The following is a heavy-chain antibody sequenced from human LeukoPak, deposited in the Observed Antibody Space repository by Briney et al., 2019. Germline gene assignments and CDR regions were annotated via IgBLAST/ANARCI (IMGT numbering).Heavy chain of an antibody. D-gene: IGHD3-3*01. Sequence: PGGSLRLSCAASGFTYSSFSMNWVRQAPGKGLEWVSSISSSSSYIYYADSMKGRFTVSRDNARRSLYLQINSLRAEDTAVYYCSRDLGGFGDYNFLSGSDYWGQGALVTVSS. CDR2: ISSSSSYI. CDR3: SRDLGGFGDYNFLSGSDY. CDR1: GFTYSSFS. J-gene: IGHJ4*02. V-gene: IGHV3-21*01.